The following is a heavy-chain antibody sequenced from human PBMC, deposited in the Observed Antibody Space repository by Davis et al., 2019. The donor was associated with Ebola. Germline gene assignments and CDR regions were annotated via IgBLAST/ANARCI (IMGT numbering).Heavy chain of an antibody. CDR1: GYSFSSYW. V-gene: IGHV5-51*01. Sequence: GESLKIPCEGSGYSFSSYWIGWVRQMPGKGLEWMGIIYPGDSDTRYSPSFEGQVTISADNSISTAYLQWSSLRASDNAMYYCSRHADCRCCSCWWNGMDVWGKGTTVTVSS. J-gene: IGHJ6*04. CDR3: SRHADCRCCSCWWNGMDV. D-gene: IGHD2-15*01. CDR2: IYPGDSDT.